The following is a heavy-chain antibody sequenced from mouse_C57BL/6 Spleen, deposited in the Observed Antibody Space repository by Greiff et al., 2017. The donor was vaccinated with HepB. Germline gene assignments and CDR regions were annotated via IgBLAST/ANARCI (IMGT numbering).Heavy chain of an antibody. D-gene: IGHD2-3*01. Sequence: QVQLQQPGAELVKPGASVKLSCKASGYTFTSYWMQWVKQRPGQGLEWIGEIDPSDSYTNYNQKFKGKATLTVDTSSSTAYMQLSSLTSEDSVVYYCARRGDGYHYWYFDVWGTGTTVTVSS. V-gene: IGHV1-50*01. CDR3: ARRGDGYHYWYFDV. CDR2: IDPSDSYT. J-gene: IGHJ1*03. CDR1: GYTFTSYW.